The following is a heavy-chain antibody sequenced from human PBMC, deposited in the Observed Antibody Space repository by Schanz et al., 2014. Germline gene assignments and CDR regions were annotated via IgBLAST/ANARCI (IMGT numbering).Heavy chain of an antibody. V-gene: IGHV1-2*02. CDR1: GYTFTGYY. J-gene: IGHJ4*02. CDR3: ARAAYGGYTSTPLRY. D-gene: IGHD5-12*01. CDR2: INPNSGGT. Sequence: QVQLVQSGAEVKKPGASVRVSCQASGYTFTGYYMHWVRQAPGQGLEWMGWINPNSGGTNYAQKFQGRVTMTRDTSISTAYMELSRLKSDDTAVYYCARAAYGGYTSTPLRYWGQGTLVTVSS.